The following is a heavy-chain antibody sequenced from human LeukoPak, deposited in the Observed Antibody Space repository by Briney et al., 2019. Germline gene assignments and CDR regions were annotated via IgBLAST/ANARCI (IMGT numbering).Heavy chain of an antibody. CDR2: ISSNGSST. J-gene: IGHJ4*02. Sequence: PGGSLRLPCAASGFTFSTYWMHWVRQAPGKGLVWLSRISSNGSSTNYADSVKGRFTISRDNAKNPLYLQMNGLRAEDTAVYYCARDYQSSWTPGCWGQGTLVTVSS. CDR3: ARDYQSSWTPGC. CDR1: GFTFSTYW. V-gene: IGHV3-74*01. D-gene: IGHD1-1*01.